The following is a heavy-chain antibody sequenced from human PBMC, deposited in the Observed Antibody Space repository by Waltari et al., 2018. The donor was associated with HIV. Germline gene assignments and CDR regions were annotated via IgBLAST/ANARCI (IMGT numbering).Heavy chain of an antibody. Sequence: EVQLVESGGGLVKPGGSLRLSCAASGFTLSTAGVHWVRQAPGKGLEWVGRIKRQTDGGTTDYAAPVKGRFTIWRDDSKNTRHLQMNSLMTEDTAVYYCGTDHGWGQGTMVTVSS. J-gene: IGHJ3*01. V-gene: IGHV3-15*01. CDR3: GTDHG. CDR1: GFTLSTAG. CDR2: IKRQTDGGTT.